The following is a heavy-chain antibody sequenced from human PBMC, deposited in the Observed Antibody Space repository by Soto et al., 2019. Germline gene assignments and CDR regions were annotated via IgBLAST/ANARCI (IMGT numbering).Heavy chain of an antibody. Sequence: ASVKVSCKASGYTFTSYGISWVRQAPGQGLEWMGWISAYNGNTNYAQKLQGRVTMTTDTSTSTAYMELRSLRSDDTAVYCCARGDGVVVTAIPSDYWGQGTLVTVSS. D-gene: IGHD2-21*02. J-gene: IGHJ4*02. V-gene: IGHV1-18*04. CDR3: ARGDGVVVTAIPSDY. CDR1: GYTFTSYG. CDR2: ISAYNGNT.